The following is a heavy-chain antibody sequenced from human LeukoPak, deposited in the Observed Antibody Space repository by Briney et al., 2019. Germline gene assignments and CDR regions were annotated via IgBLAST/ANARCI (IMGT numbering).Heavy chain of an antibody. D-gene: IGHD4-17*01. J-gene: IGHJ4*02. Sequence: PSETLSLTCSVSGASVSSGSYYWSWIRQPPGKGLEWIGYIYYRGSTNYNPSLKSRVTFSVDTSKNQFSLKLNSVTAADTAVYYCARGGDYGDLRYFDYWGQGTLVTVSS. CDR3: ARGGDYGDLRYFDY. V-gene: IGHV4-61*01. CDR2: IYYRGST. CDR1: GASVSSGSYY.